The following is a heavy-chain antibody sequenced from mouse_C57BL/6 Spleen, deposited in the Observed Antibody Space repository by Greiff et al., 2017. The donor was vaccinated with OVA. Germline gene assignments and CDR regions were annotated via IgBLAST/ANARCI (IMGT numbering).Heavy chain of an antibody. CDR2: ISDGGSYT. CDR3: ARGEVASYYAMDY. J-gene: IGHJ4*01. D-gene: IGHD1-1*02. CDR1: GFTFSSYA. Sequence: EVQLVESGGGLVKPGGSLKLSCAASGFTFSSYAMSWVRQTPEKRLEWVATISDGGSYTYYPDNVKGRFTISRDNAKNNLYLQMSHLKSVDTAMYYCARGEVASYYAMDYWGQGTSVTVSS. V-gene: IGHV5-4*01.